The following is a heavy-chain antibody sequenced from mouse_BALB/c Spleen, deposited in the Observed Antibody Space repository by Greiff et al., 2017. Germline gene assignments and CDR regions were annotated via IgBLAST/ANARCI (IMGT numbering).Heavy chain of an antibody. CDR1: GFTFSSFG. CDR2: ISSGSSTI. V-gene: IGHV5-17*02. D-gene: IGHD1-1*01. CDR3: ARGEDYYGSSDAMDY. J-gene: IGHJ4*01. Sequence: EVNVVESGGGLVQPGGSRKLSCAASGFTFSSFGMHWVRQAPEKGLEWVAYISSGSSTIYYADTVKGRFTISRDNPKNTLFLQMTSLRSEDTAMYYCARGEDYYGSSDAMDYWGQGTSVTVSS.